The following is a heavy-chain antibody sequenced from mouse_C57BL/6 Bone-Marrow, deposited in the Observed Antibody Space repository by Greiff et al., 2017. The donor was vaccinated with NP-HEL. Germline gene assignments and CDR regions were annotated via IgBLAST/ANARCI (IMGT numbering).Heavy chain of an antibody. D-gene: IGHD1-1*01. Sequence: QVTLKESGPGILQPSQTLSLTCSFSGFSLSTFGMGVGWIRQPSGQGLEWMAHIWWDDDKYYNPALKSRLTISKDTSKNQVFLKIANVDTADTATYYCARIVATVVARGFAYWGQGTLVTVSA. CDR1: GFSLSTFGMG. V-gene: IGHV8-8*01. CDR2: IWWDDDK. J-gene: IGHJ3*01. CDR3: ARIVATVVARGFAY.